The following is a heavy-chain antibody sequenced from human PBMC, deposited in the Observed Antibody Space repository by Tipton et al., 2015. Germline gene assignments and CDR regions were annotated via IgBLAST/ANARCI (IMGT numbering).Heavy chain of an antibody. CDR3: ARDAGRYYESSGLSWYFDL. J-gene: IGHJ2*01. CDR1: GGSIDSYY. V-gene: IGHV4-59*01. Sequence: TLSLTCTVSGGSIDSYYWSWIRQPPGKRLEWIGYIDFRGSTEYNPSVKSRVSISVDRSKNQFSLRLNSVTAADTAVYFCARDAGRYYESSGLSWYFDLWGRGTLVTVSS. CDR2: IDFRGST. D-gene: IGHD3-22*01.